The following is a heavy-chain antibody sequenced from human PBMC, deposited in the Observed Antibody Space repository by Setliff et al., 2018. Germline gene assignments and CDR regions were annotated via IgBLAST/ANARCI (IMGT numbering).Heavy chain of an antibody. CDR1: GGSIRSGSFY. CDR3: ARDNTIVGATDY. V-gene: IGHV4-61*02. J-gene: IGHJ4*02. Sequence: SETLSLTCTVSGGSIRSGSFYWSWIRQSAEKGLEWIGRVHASGSPNYNPSFKGRVTISLDTSTNQFSLNLNSVTAADTAVYYCARDNTIVGATDYWGQGTLVTVSS. CDR2: VHASGSP. D-gene: IGHD1-26*01.